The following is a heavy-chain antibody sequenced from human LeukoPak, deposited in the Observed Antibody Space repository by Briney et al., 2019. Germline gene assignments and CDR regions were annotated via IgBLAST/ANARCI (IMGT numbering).Heavy chain of an antibody. Sequence: PGGSLRLSCAASGFTVNNNYMTWVRQAPGKGLDWVSVIDSDGNTYYADSVMGRFSISRDNSKNMVFLQTNSLRAEDTAVYYCARGLHDLWRGHMGYWGQGTLVTVSS. V-gene: IGHV3-53*01. D-gene: IGHD3-3*01. J-gene: IGHJ4*02. CDR2: IDSDGNT. CDR1: GFTVNNNY. CDR3: ARGLHDLWRGHMGY.